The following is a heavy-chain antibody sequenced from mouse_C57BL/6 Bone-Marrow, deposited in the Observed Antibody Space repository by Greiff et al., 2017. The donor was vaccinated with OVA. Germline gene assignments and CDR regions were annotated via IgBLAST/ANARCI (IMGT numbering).Heavy chain of an antibody. CDR2: IDPENGDT. D-gene: IGHD1-1*01. Sequence: VQLQQSGAELVRPGASVKLSCTASGFNIKDDYMHWVKQRPEQGLEWIGWIDPENGDTEYASKFQGKATITADTSSNTAYLQLSSLTSEDTAVDYCTTELRDYAMDYWGQGTSVTVSA. J-gene: IGHJ4*01. CDR1: GFNIKDDY. V-gene: IGHV14-4*01. CDR3: TTELRDYAMDY.